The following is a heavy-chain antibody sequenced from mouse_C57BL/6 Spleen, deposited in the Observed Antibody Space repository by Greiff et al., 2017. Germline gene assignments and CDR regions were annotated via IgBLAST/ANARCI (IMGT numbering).Heavy chain of an antibody. V-gene: IGHV1-42*01. CDR2: INPSTGGT. D-gene: IGHD1-1*01. CDR3: ARRGLRYYFDY. CDR1: GYSFTGYY. J-gene: IGHJ2*01. Sequence: EVKLMESGPELVKPGASVKISCKASGYSFTGYYMNWVKQSPEKSLEWIGEINPSTGGTTYNQKFKAKATLTVDKSSSTAYMQLKSLTSEDSAVYYCARRGLRYYFDYWGQGTTLTVSS.